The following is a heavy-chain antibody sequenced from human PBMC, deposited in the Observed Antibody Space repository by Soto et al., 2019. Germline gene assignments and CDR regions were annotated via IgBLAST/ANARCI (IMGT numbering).Heavy chain of an antibody. J-gene: IGHJ4*02. CDR1: GFTFSTYW. Sequence: GGSLRLSCAASGFTFSTYWMHWIRQVPGKGLEWVSRINSDASHTYYADSVKGRFTISRDNSKNTLYLQMNSLRAEDTAVYYCAKDLKAARLGGYFDYWGQGTLVTVSS. CDR2: INSDASHT. CDR3: AKDLKAARLGGYFDY. V-gene: IGHV3-74*01. D-gene: IGHD6-6*01.